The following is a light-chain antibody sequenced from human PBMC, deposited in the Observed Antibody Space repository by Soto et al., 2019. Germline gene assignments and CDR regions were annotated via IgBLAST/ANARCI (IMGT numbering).Light chain of an antibody. CDR1: QDIAGY. V-gene: IGKV1D-12*01. CDR2: GAS. Sequence: DIQVTHSPSSVSASVVDRVTITCLASQDIAGYLAWYQHKPGRTPELLIHGASRLQSGVPARFSGSGSGTDFTLSINSLQPEDFATYYCQQAYSFPINFGQGTRLEIK. J-gene: IGKJ5*01. CDR3: QQAYSFPIN.